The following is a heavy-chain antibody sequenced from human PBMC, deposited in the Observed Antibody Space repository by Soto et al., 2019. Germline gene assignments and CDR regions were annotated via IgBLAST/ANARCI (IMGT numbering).Heavy chain of an antibody. CDR3: ARQNGRGDSSSSEAFDI. D-gene: IGHD6-6*01. CDR1: GYSFTSYW. Sequence: GESLKISCKGSGYSFTSYWIGWVRQMPGKGLEWMGIIYPGDSDTRYSPSFQGQVTISADKSISTAYLQWSSLKASDTAMYYCARQNGRGDSSSSEAFDIWGQGTMVTVSS. CDR2: IYPGDSDT. J-gene: IGHJ3*02. V-gene: IGHV5-51*01.